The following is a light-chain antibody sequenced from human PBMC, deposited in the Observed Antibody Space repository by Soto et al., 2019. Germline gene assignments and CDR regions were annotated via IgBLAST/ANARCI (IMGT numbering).Light chain of an antibody. CDR3: SSYTSSSTLYA. CDR2: EVS. CDR1: SSDVGGYKY. Sequence: QSVLTQPASVSGTPGQSITISCTGTSSDVGGYKYVSWYQQHPGKAPKVIIYEVSNRPSGVSNRFSGSKSGNTASLTISGLQADDEADYYCSSYTSSSTLYAFGTGTKLTVL. V-gene: IGLV2-14*01. J-gene: IGLJ1*01.